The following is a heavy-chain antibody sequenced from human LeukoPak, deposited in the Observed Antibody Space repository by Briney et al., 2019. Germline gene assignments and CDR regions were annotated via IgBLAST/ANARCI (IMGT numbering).Heavy chain of an antibody. Sequence: GESLKISCKGSGYSFTSYWISWVRQMPGKGLEWMGRIDPSDSYTNYSPSFQGHVTISADKSISTAYLQWSSLKASDTAMYYCARRRYGDYAGVGEVDYWGQGTLVTVSS. J-gene: IGHJ4*02. V-gene: IGHV5-10-1*01. CDR1: GYSFTSYW. CDR2: IDPSDSYT. CDR3: ARRRYGDYAGVGEVDY. D-gene: IGHD4-17*01.